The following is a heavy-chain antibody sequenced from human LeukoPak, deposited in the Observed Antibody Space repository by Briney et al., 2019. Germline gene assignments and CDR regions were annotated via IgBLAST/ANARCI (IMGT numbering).Heavy chain of an antibody. CDR2: INPSGGST. J-gene: IGHJ4*02. Sequence: ASVKVSCKASGYTFTGYYMHWVRQAPGQGLEWMGIINPSGGSTSYAQKFQGRVTMTRDMSTSTVYMELSSLRSEDTAVYYCARGIRSGSYYGLWFFDYWGQGTLVTVSS. V-gene: IGHV1-46*01. CDR1: GYTFTGYY. D-gene: IGHD1-26*01. CDR3: ARGIRSGSYYGLWFFDY.